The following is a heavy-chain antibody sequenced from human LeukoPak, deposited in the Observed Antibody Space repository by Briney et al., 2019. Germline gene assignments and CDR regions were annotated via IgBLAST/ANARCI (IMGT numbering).Heavy chain of an antibody. Sequence: GGSLRLSCAASGFTFGSYSMNWVRQAPGKGLEWVSSISSSSSYIYYADSVKGRFTISRDNAKNSLYLQMNSLRAEDTAVYYCARELSSIAAAGSWGQGTLVTVSS. CDR3: ARELSSIAAAGS. J-gene: IGHJ5*02. D-gene: IGHD6-13*01. CDR2: ISSSSSYI. CDR1: GFTFGSYS. V-gene: IGHV3-21*01.